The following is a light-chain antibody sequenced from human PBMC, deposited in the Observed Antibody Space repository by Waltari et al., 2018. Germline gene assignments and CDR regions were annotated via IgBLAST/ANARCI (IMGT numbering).Light chain of an antibody. J-gene: IGLJ3*02. CDR1: TSDLVDYND. CDR2: KVS. Sequence: QSALTQPASVSGSPGQSITISCTGATSDLVDYNDVSWYQQHPDKAPSLMIYKVSQRPSWGSYRLCGSKSGNTASLTISGLQAEDDADYYCVSYTTSSTWVFGGGTKLTVL. V-gene: IGLV2-14*01. CDR3: VSYTTSSTWV.